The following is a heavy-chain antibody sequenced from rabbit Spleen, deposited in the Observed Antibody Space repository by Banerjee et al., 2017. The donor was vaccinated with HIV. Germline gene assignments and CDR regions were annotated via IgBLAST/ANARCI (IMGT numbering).Heavy chain of an antibody. D-gene: IGHD1-1*01. J-gene: IGHJ6*01. V-gene: IGHV1S45*01. CDR1: GVSFSDKDV. CDR3: ARDTSSSFSSYGMDL. Sequence: QEQLVESGGGLVQPEGSLTLTCKASGVSFSDKDVMCWVRQAPGKGLEWVACIHAGSSGSTYYASWTTGRFTISKTSSTTVTLQMTRLTAADTATYFCARDTSSSFSSYGMDLWGQGPSSPS. CDR2: IHAGSSGST.